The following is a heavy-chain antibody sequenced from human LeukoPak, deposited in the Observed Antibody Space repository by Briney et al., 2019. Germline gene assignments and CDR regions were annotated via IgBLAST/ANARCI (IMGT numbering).Heavy chain of an antibody. CDR3: ARVMITFGGVIDHGAFDI. CDR1: GFTSSSYA. V-gene: IGHV3-30-3*01. CDR2: ISYDGSNK. D-gene: IGHD3-16*02. Sequence: GGSLRLSCAASGFTSSSYAMHWVRQAPGKGLEWVAVISYDGSNKYYADSVKGRFTISRDNSKNTLYLQMNSLRAEDTAVYYCARVMITFGGVIDHGAFDIWGQGTMVTVSS. J-gene: IGHJ3*02.